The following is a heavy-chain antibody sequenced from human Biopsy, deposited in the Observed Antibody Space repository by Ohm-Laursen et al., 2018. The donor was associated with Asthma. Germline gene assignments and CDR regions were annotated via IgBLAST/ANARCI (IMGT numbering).Heavy chain of an antibody. Sequence: SLRLSCAASGFTFSSYGMHWVRQAPGKGLEWVAVISYDGSNKYYADSVKGRFTISRDDSKNTLYLQMNSLRAEDTAVYYCARDLHPTNHLGELSEGFDYWGQGTLVTVSS. J-gene: IGHJ4*02. CDR2: ISYDGSNK. CDR3: ARDLHPTNHLGELSEGFDY. D-gene: IGHD3-16*02. V-gene: IGHV3-30*03. CDR1: GFTFSSYG.